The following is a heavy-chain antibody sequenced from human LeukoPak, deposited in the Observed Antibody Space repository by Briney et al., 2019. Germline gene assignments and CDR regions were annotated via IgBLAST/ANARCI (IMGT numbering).Heavy chain of an antibody. J-gene: IGHJ5*02. D-gene: IGHD1-1*01. V-gene: IGHV3-15*01. CDR3: SWELDVSFGRRLEH. CDR1: GFNFNAAW. Sequence: TGGSLRLSCAVSGFNFNAAWMSWVRQAPGKGLEWVGRLKSRGGGETADYSAPVKGRFTVSRDDSQNTLYLQMNSLKIEDTAVYFCSWELDVSFGRRLEHWGQGTLVTVAS. CDR2: LKSRGGGETA.